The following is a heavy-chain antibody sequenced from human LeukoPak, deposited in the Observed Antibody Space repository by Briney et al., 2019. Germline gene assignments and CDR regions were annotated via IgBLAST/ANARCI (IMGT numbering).Heavy chain of an antibody. D-gene: IGHD3-9*01. V-gene: IGHV4-39*01. J-gene: IGHJ4*02. CDR1: GGSISSSSYY. Sequence: PSETLSLTCTVPGGSISSSSYYWGWIRQPPGKGLEWIESMYYSGNTYYNPSLKSRLTISLDTSKNQFCLKLNSVTAADAAVYYCAIAHYDVLTGYYLHFDYWGQGTLVTVSS. CDR3: AIAHYDVLTGYYLHFDY. CDR2: MYYSGNT.